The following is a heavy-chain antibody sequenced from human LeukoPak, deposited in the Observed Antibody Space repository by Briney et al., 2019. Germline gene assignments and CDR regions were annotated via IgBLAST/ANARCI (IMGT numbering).Heavy chain of an antibody. Sequence: PGGSLRLSCAASGFSFRNYGMHWVRQAPGKGLEWVAGISDDGGNKNYADSVRGRFTISRDNSKNTLYLQMNNLRPDDTAVYYCAKAADTATIIYWYFDLWGRGTLVTVSS. CDR2: ISDDGGNK. CDR1: GFSFRNYG. V-gene: IGHV3-30*18. CDR3: AKAADTATIIYWYFDL. J-gene: IGHJ2*01. D-gene: IGHD5-18*01.